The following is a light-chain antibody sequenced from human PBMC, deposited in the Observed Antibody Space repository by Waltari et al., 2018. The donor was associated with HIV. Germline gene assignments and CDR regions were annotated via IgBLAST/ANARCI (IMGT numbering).Light chain of an antibody. CDR3: AAWDDSLIAHV. Sequence: QSVLTQPPSTSGTPGQRVTISCSGSASNIGSNSVNWYQQLPGSAPKLLIYNDNQRPSGVPDRISGSKSGTSASLAISGLQSGDEADYYCAAWDDSLIAHVFGAGTKVTVL. CDR2: NDN. CDR1: ASNIGSNS. J-gene: IGLJ1*01. V-gene: IGLV1-44*01.